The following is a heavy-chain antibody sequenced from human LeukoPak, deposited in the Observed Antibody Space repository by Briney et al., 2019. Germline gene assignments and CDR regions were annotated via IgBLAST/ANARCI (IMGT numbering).Heavy chain of an antibody. D-gene: IGHD1-26*01. CDR1: GGSFSGYY. J-gene: IGHJ4*02. CDR2: FYYGGST. CDR3: ARTMLIVGATTFDY. V-gene: IGHV4-39*01. Sequence: SETLSLTCAVYGGSFSGYYWGWIRQPPGKGLELIGSFYYGGSTYYSPSLKSRVTISVDTSKSQLSLKLTSVTAADTAVYYCARTMLIVGATTFDYWGQGTLVTISS.